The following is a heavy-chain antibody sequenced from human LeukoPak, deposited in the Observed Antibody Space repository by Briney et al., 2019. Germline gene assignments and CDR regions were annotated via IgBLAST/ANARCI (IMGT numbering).Heavy chain of an antibody. Sequence: GGSLRLSCTASGFPIEEYTMTWVRQAPGRGLEWLGFIRSKSYRETTQDAASVRGRFTISRDDSKSVTYLQMDSLRIEETAVNFLTRDRRDGYNDGYSDLWGRGTLVSVSP. V-gene: IGHV3-49*04. J-gene: IGHJ2*01. D-gene: IGHD5-24*01. CDR3: TRDRRDGYNDGYSDL. CDR1: GFPIEEYT. CDR2: IRSKSYRETT.